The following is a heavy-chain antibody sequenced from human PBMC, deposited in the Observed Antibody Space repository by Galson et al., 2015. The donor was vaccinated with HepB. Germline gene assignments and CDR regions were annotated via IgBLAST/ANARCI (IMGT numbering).Heavy chain of an antibody. Sequence: SLRLSCAASGFTFSSYAMHWVRQAPGKGLEYVSAISSNGGSTYYADSVKGRFTISRDNSKNTLYLQMSSLRAEDTAVYYCVKSSISWYGDHYWNWYFDLLGRGTLVTVAS. J-gene: IGHJ2*01. V-gene: IGHV3-64D*06. CDR3: VKSSISWYGDHYWNWYFDL. CDR1: GFTFSSYA. CDR2: ISSNGGST. D-gene: IGHD6-13*01.